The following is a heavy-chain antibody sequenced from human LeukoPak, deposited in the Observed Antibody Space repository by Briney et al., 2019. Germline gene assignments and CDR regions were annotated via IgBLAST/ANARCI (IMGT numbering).Heavy chain of an antibody. J-gene: IGHJ6*02. CDR1: GFTFTFYT. D-gene: IGHD1-26*01. Sequence: GGSLRLSCAASGFTFTFYTMHWVRQAPGKGLEWVALITYDRGNKYYADSVRGRFTISRDNSKNTLYLQMNSLRAEDTAVYYCARASTPRGATYGMDVWGQGTTVTVSS. CDR2: ITYDRGNK. CDR3: ARASTPRGATYGMDV. V-gene: IGHV3-30-3*01.